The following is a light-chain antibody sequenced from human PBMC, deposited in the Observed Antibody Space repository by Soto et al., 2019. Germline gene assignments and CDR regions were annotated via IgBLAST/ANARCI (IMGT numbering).Light chain of an antibody. Sequence: EIVLTQSPGTLSLSPGERATLSCRASQSVSSSYLAWYQQKPGQAPRLLIYGASSRATGIPDRFSGSGSGPDFTLTISRLEPEDLALYYCQKYGSSPQTFGQGTRLEIK. CDR1: QSVSSSY. V-gene: IGKV3-20*01. J-gene: IGKJ5*01. CDR3: QKYGSSPQT. CDR2: GAS.